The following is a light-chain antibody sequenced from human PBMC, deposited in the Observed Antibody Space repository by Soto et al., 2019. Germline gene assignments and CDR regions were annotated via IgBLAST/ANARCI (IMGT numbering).Light chain of an antibody. CDR1: QSISSSY. CDR3: QQYGSSPLYT. V-gene: IGKV3-20*01. Sequence: EIVLTQSPGTLSLSPGERATLSCRASQSISSSYLGWYQQKVGQAPRLLIYGASSRATGIPDRFSGSGSGTDFTLTISRLEPEDFAVYYCQQYGSSPLYTFGQRTKLEIK. J-gene: IGKJ2*01. CDR2: GAS.